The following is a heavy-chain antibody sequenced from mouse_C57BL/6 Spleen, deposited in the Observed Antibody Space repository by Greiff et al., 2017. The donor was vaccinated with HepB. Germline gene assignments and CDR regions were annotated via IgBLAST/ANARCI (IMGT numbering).Heavy chain of an antibody. CDR3: ASVSTTVVARYFDG. J-gene: IGHJ1*03. D-gene: IGHD1-1*01. CDR1: GFTFTDYY. V-gene: IGHV7-3*01. CDR2: IRNKANGYTT. Sequence: EVKLVESGGGLVQPGGSLSLSCAASGFTFTDYYMSWVRQPPGKALEWMGFIRNKANGYTTEYSASVKGRFTISRDNSQSILYLHMNDLRAEDSATYYCASVSTTVVARYFDGGGTGTTVTVSS.